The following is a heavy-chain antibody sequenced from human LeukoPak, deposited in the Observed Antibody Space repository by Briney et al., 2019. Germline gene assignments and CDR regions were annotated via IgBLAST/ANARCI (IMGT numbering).Heavy chain of an antibody. J-gene: IGHJ3*02. CDR2: IYYSGST. CDR1: GGSISSYY. D-gene: IGHD3-3*01. CDR3: ATGAFRDFWSGSNAFDI. V-gene: IGHV4-59*01. Sequence: SETLSLTCTVSGGSISSYYWSWIRQPPGKGLEWIGYIYYSGSTNYNPSLKSRVTISVDTSKNQFSLKLSSVTAADTAVYYCATGAFRDFWSGSNAFDIWGQGTMVTVSS.